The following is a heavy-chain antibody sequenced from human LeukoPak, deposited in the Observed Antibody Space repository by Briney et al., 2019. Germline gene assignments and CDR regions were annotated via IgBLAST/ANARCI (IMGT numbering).Heavy chain of an antibody. D-gene: IGHD3-9*01. CDR2: IGGLGEST. CDR3: AKDRDIILTGHGMDV. Sequence: GGSLRLSCEASGFTFSRFAMTWVRQAPGKGLEWVSTIGGLGESTNYADSVKGRLTISRDNSKNTLYLQMNNLRAEDTAVYYCAKDRDIILTGHGMDVWGQGTTVTVSS. J-gene: IGHJ6*02. V-gene: IGHV3-23*01. CDR1: GFTFSRFA.